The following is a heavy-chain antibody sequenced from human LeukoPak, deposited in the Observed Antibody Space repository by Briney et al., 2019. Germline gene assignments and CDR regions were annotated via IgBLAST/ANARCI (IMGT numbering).Heavy chain of an antibody. J-gene: IGHJ4*02. CDR1: GFTFSSYA. V-gene: IGHV3-23*01. D-gene: IGHD3-3*01. Sequence: PGGSLRLSCAASGFTFSSYAMNWVRQAPGKGLEWVSAISGSGGSTYYADSVKGRFTISRDNSKNTLYLQMNSLRAEDTAVYYCAKDLLEWLRLSEPFDYWGQGTLVTVSS. CDR3: AKDLLEWLRLSEPFDY. CDR2: ISGSGGST.